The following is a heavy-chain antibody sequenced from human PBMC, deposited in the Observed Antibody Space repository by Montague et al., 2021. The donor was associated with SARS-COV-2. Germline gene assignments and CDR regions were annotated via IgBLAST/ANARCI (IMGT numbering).Heavy chain of an antibody. D-gene: IGHD6-6*01. CDR2: IEYSGRT. Sequence: SETLSLTCTVSGDSLSFYFWTWIRQPPGRGLEWIGYIEYSGRTNYNPSLKSRLTMSPDMSSNQFSLELSSVTAADTAVYYCGRLGYSTSTVDSWGHGTLVSVSS. CDR1: GDSLSFYF. J-gene: IGHJ5*01. CDR3: GRLGYSTSTVDS. V-gene: IGHV4-59*08.